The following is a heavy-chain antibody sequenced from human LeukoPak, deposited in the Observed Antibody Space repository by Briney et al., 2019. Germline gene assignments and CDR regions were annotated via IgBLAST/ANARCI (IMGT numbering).Heavy chain of an antibody. CDR1: GGSISSGSYY. CDR3: ARDYYDSSGYSPLGN. Sequence: SQTLSLTCTVSGGSISSGSYYWSWIRQPAGKGLEWIGRIYTSGSTNYNPSLKSRVTISVDTSKNQFSLKLSSVTAADTAVYYCARDYYDSSGYSPLGNWGQGTLVTVSS. J-gene: IGHJ4*02. V-gene: IGHV4-61*02. CDR2: IYTSGST. D-gene: IGHD3-22*01.